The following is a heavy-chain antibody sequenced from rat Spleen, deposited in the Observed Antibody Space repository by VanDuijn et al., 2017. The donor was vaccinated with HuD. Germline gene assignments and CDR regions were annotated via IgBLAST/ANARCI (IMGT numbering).Heavy chain of an antibody. CDR2: ITSGGSNT. J-gene: IGHJ3*01. V-gene: IGHV5-25*01. Sequence: EVQLVESGGGLVQPGRSLKLSCAASGFTFSSFAMAWVRQAPKKGMEWVATITSGGSNTYYPDSVKGRFTISRDNAKSTLYLQMDSLRSEDTATYYCAKDRGDGWFAYWGQGTLVTVSS. D-gene: IGHD1-11*01. CDR1: GFTFSSFA. CDR3: AKDRGDGWFAY.